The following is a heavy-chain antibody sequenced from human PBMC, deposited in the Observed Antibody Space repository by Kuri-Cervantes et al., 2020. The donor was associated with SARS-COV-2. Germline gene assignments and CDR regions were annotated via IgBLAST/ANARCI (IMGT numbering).Heavy chain of an antibody. CDR1: GGSISSGGYS. CDR3: ASPSDITMVRGVIITGAFDI. Sequence: SQTLSLTCAVSGGSISSGGYSWSWIRQPPGKGLEWIGYIYHSGSTYYNPSLKSRVTISVDTSRNQFSLKLSSVTAADTAVYYCASPSDITMVRGVIITGAFDIWGQGTMVTVSS. J-gene: IGHJ3*02. D-gene: IGHD3-10*01. V-gene: IGHV4-30-2*01. CDR2: IYHSGST.